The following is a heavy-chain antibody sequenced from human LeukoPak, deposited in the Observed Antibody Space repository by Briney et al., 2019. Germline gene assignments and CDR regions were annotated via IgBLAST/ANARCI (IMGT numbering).Heavy chain of an antibody. V-gene: IGHV1-8*01. CDR1: GYTFTSYD. CDR3: VAGYALSGFDC. D-gene: IGHD5-12*01. CDR2: LSPNSGKS. J-gene: IGHJ4*02. Sequence: ASVEVSCKASGYTFTSYDINWVRQATGQGLEWMGWLSPNSGKSGYAQKFQGRVTMTRDTSISTAYMELSSLRSEDTAVYYCVAGYALSGFDCWGQGTLVTVSS.